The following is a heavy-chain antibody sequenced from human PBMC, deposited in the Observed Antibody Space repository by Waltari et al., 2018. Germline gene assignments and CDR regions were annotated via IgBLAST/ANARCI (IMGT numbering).Heavy chain of an antibody. CDR1: GFPFRRYA. Sequence: EVQLLESGGGLVQSGGSLRLSCSASGFPFRRYAMIWVRRAQGKGLEWVSASSGSGGSTYYADSVKGRFTISRDNSKNTLYLQMNSLRAEDTAVYYCAKEKTSYGGSEVDYWGQGTLVTVSS. CDR3: AKEKTSYGGSEVDY. D-gene: IGHD2-15*01. V-gene: IGHV3-23*01. J-gene: IGHJ4*02. CDR2: SSGSGGST.